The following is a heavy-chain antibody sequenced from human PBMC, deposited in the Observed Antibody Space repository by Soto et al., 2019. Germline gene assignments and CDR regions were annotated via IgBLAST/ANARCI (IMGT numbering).Heavy chain of an antibody. CDR2: ISYDGSNK. D-gene: IGHD3-3*01. CDR1: GFTFSSYG. V-gene: IGHV3-30*18. Sequence: PGGSLRLSCAASGFTFSSYGMHWVRQAPGKGLEWVAVISYDGSNKYYADSVKGRFTISRDNSKNTLYLQMNSLRAEDTAVYYCAKGTTIFGVVINPIDYWGQGTLVTVSS. CDR3: AKGTTIFGVVINPIDY. J-gene: IGHJ4*02.